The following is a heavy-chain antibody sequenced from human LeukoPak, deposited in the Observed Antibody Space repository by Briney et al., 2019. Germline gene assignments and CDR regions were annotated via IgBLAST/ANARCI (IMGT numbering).Heavy chain of an antibody. D-gene: IGHD1-26*01. CDR1: GGTFSSYA. V-gene: IGHV1-69*01. CDR3: ARGLVGATGGGDAFDI. CDR2: IIPIFGTA. J-gene: IGHJ3*02. Sequence: SVKVSCKASGGTFSSYAISWVRQAPGQGLEWMGGIIPIFGTANYAQKFQGRVTITADESTSTAYMELSSLRSEDTAVYYCARGLVGATGGGDAFDIWGQGTMVTVSS.